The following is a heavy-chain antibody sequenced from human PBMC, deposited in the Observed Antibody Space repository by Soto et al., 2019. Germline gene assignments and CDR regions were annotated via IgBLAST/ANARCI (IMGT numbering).Heavy chain of an antibody. CDR3: Y. CDR2: IYYSGTT. J-gene: IGHJ4*02. D-gene: IGHD2-8*01. Sequence: QVQLQESGPGLVKPSDTLSLTCAVSGYSISSSNWWGWIRQPPGKGLEWIGYIYYSGTTYYNPSLKSRVTMSVDTSKNQFSLKLTSCARREIQGTIDYWGQGTLVTVSS. CDR1: GYSISSSNW. V-gene: IGHV4-28*01.